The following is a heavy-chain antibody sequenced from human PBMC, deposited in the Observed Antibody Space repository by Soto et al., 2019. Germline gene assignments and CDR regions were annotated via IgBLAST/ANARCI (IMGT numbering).Heavy chain of an antibody. D-gene: IGHD3-22*01. CDR1: GFTFSSYS. CDR2: ISSSSSYI. V-gene: IGHV3-21*01. CDR3: AREEGVVVIPILGMDD. J-gene: IGHJ6*04. Sequence: EVQLVESGGGLVKPGVSLRLSCAASGFTFSSYSINCFRQASGTGPEWVSSISSSSSYISYAASVKDRFTIPRNNAKNSVSLQMNSPRAEDTAVYYCAREEGVVVIPILGMDDWGKGTTVTVYS.